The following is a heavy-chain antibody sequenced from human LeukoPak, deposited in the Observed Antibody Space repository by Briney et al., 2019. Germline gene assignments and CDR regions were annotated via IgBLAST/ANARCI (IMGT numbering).Heavy chain of an antibody. CDR1: GFTFSYYA. CDR3: ARAKTSGSYLYDY. V-gene: IGHV3-21*01. CDR2: ISTSSTYI. J-gene: IGHJ4*02. D-gene: IGHD1-26*01. Sequence: GGSLRLSCAASGFTFSYYAMSWVRQAPGKGLEWVSSISTSSTYIYYADSMKGRFTVSRDNAKKSLYLQMSSLRAEDTAVYYCARAKTSGSYLYDYWGQGTLVTVSS.